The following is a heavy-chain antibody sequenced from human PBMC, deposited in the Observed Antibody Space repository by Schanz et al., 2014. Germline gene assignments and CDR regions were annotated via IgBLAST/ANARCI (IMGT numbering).Heavy chain of an antibody. CDR3: ARAVPDNNGYQGPFDH. CDR2: IRQDVRAK. J-gene: IGHJ4*02. V-gene: IGHV3-7*03. D-gene: IGHD3-22*01. CDR1: GFTFSSHW. Sequence: DVQLVESGGTLVRPGGSLRLSCAASGFTFSSHWMTWVRQAPGRGLEWVANIRQDVRAKYYVDSVKGRFTISRDNIASSLFLQMNSLRAEDTAVYYCARAVPDNNGYQGPFDHWGQGTLVTVSS.